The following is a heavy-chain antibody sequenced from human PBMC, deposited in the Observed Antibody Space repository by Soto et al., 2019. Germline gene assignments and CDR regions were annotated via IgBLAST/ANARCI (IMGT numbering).Heavy chain of an antibody. CDR1: GFTFSNYA. V-gene: IGHV3-23*01. J-gene: IGHJ4*02. Sequence: QPGGSLRLSCAASGFTFSNYAMNWVRQAPGKGLEWASTISGRGGSTYYADSVKGRFTISRDNSKNILYLQMNSLRAEDTAVYYCAKATMTLVVIRLDSWGQGTLVTVSS. D-gene: IGHD3-22*01. CDR3: AKATMTLVVIRLDS. CDR2: ISGRGGST.